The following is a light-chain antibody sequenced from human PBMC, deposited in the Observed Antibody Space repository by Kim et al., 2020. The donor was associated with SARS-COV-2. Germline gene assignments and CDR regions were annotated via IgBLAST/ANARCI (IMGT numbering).Light chain of an antibody. CDR3: QQANCSLYT. CDR2: AAC. CDR1: HRSSCW. V-gene: IGKV1D-12*01. J-gene: IGKJ2*01. Sequence: SACVGDSVAFSGRQSHRSSCWLAWYQQTRGDAPMLLIYAACRVPSRVPRCFSGSCSGTDFPRTISGLHADDSADYCCQQANCSLYTFGQGTKLEI.